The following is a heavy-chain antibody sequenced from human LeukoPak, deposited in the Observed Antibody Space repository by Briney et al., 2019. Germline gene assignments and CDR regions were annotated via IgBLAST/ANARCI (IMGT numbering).Heavy chain of an antibody. CDR2: ISNGGTTT. J-gene: IGHJ4*02. D-gene: IGHD6-25*01. CDR1: GFTFSDNY. V-gene: IGHV3-11*04. Sequence: PGGSLRLSCAASGFTFSDNYMSWIRQAPGKGLEWVSYISNGGTTTKYADSVEGRFTISRDNAKNFLYLQMNSLRAEDTAVYFCASEPRLLDHWGQGTLVPVSS. CDR3: ASEPRLLDH.